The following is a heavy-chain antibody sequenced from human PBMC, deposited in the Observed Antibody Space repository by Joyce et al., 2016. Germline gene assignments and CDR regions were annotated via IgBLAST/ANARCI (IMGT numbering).Heavy chain of an antibody. Sequence: EVHLVESGGGLVQPGGSLRLSCAASGLTFSAYWTSWVSQAPGKGLKWVANIKQDVNEKYYVDSVKGRFTISRDNAKNSLYLQMNSLKAEDTAVYYCARARGCSGRTCHNFDYWGQGTLVTVS. J-gene: IGHJ4*02. CDR2: IKQDVNEK. V-gene: IGHV3-7*03. CDR1: GLTFSAYW. D-gene: IGHD2-15*01. CDR3: ARARGCSGRTCHNFDY.